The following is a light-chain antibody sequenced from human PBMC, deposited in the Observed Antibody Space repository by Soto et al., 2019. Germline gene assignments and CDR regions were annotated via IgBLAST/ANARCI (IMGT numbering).Light chain of an antibody. J-gene: IGKJ2*01. CDR1: QSLVYSDGNTY. V-gene: IGKV2-24*01. Sequence: DIVMTQTPLSSPVTLGQPASIYCRSSQSLVYSDGNTYLSWLHQRPGQPPRLLIYKISNRLSGVPDRFSGSGAGTDFTLKISRVEAEDVGVYYCMQATQFPFTFGQGTKMEIK. CDR2: KIS. CDR3: MQATQFPFT.